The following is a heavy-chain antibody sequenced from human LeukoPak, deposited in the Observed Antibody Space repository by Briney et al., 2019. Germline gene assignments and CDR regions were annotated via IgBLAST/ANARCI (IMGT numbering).Heavy chain of an antibody. V-gene: IGHV1-18*01. CDR2: ISAYNVNT. CDR1: GYTFTSYG. Sequence: ASVTVSCKASGYTFTSYGISWVRQAPGQGLEWMGWISAYNVNTNDAQKLQGRVTMTTDTSTTTAYMELRSLRSDDTAVYYCARVPVSGPGARFDYWGQGTLATVSS. D-gene: IGHD4-11*01. J-gene: IGHJ4*02. CDR3: ARVPVSGPGARFDY.